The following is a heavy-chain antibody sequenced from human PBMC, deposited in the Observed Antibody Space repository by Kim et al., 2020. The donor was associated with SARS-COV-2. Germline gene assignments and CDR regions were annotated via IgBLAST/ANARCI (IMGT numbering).Heavy chain of an antibody. D-gene: IGHD1-7*01. CDR3: ARHLRAAGTTRNYYYGMDV. Sequence: SETLSLTCTVSGGSISSYYWSWIRQPPGKGLEWIGYIYYSGSTNYNPSLKSRVTISVDTSKNQFSLKLSSVTAADTAVYYCARHLRAAGTTRNYYYGMDVWGQGTTVTVSS. CDR2: IYYSGST. J-gene: IGHJ6*02. V-gene: IGHV4-59*08. CDR1: GGSISSYY.